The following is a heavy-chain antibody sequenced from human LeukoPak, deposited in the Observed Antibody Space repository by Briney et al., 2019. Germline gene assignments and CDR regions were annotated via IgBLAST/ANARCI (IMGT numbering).Heavy chain of an antibody. V-gene: IGHV3-49*04. D-gene: IGHD3-10*01. J-gene: IGHJ5*02. CDR2: IRGKTYGGAT. CDR3: ARDDGSPFDP. CDR1: GFIFGDYA. Sequence: GGSLRLSCTGSGFIFGDYAMSWVRQGPGKGLGWVGFIRGKTYGGATEYAASVKDRFTISRDDSRSIVYLQMNSLETEDTGVYYCARDDGSPFDPWGQGTLVTVSS.